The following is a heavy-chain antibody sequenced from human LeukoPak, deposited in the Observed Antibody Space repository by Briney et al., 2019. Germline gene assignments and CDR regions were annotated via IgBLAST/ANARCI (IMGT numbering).Heavy chain of an antibody. CDR2: ISGRSSHV. V-gene: IGHV3-21*01. CDR1: GFSFSDYD. J-gene: IGHJ1*01. D-gene: IGHD3-16*01. Sequence: KTGGSLRLSCSASGFSFSDYDMNWVRQAPGKGLEWVPAISGRSSHVYYGESVKGRFTISRDNAKNSLYLQLDSLGVEDTAVYYCGRAFPPLRTSSAGDLWGQGTLVTVSS. CDR3: GRAFPPLRTSSAGDL.